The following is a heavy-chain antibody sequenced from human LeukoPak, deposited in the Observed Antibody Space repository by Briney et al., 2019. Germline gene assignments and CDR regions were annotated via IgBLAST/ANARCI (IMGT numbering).Heavy chain of an antibody. D-gene: IGHD5-18*01. V-gene: IGHV1-69*06. CDR1: GGTFSSYA. CDR3: AREYSYGNGYFDY. Sequence: SVKVSCKASGGTFSSYAISWVRQAPGQGLEWMGGIIPIFGTANYAQKFQGRVTITADKSTSTAYMELSSLRSEDTAVYYCAREYSYGNGYFDYWGQGTLVTVSS. J-gene: IGHJ4*02. CDR2: IIPIFGTA.